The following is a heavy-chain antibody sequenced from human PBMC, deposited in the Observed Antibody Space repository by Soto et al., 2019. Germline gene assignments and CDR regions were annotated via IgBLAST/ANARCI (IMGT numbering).Heavy chain of an antibody. CDR2: ISGSGGST. J-gene: IGHJ4*02. CDR1: GFTFNAYS. CDR3: AKDRYGTGSDGYFDY. D-gene: IGHD4-17*01. Sequence: GGSLRLSCAASGFTFNAYSLSWVRQAPGKGLEWVSAISGSGGSTYYADSVKGRFTISRDNSKNTLYLQMDSLRAEDTAVYYCAKDRYGTGSDGYFDYWGQGTLVTVSS. V-gene: IGHV3-23*01.